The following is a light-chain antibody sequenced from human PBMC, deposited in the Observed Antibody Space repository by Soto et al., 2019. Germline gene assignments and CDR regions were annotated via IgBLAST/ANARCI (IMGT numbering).Light chain of an antibody. V-gene: IGKV3-15*01. Sequence: EIVMTQSPATLSVSPGDRATLSCRASQSVSSSLAWYQQIPGQAPRLLIYDASTRATGIPARFGGSGSGTEFTLTISSLQSEEFAVYYCQQYNNWPPLTFGVRTKVELK. CDR1: QSVSSS. CDR2: DAS. CDR3: QQYNNWPPLT. J-gene: IGKJ4*01.